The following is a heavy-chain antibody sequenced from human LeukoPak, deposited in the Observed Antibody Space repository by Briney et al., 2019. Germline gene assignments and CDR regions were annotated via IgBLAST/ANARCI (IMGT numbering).Heavy chain of an antibody. J-gene: IGHJ4*02. CDR2: IRYDGSNE. CDR3: ATEQEGRRAAFDY. V-gene: IGHV3-30*02. CDR1: GFTFSSYG. Sequence: PGGSLRLSCAASGFTFSSYGMHWVRQAPGKGLEWVSFIRYDGSNEYYADSVRGRFTISRDNSKNTLYLQINSLRADDTAIYYCATEQEGRRAAFDYWGQGSLVTVSS. D-gene: IGHD1/OR15-1a*01.